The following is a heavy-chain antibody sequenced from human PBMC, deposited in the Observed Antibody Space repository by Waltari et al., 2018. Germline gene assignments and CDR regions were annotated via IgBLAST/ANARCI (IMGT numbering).Heavy chain of an antibody. D-gene: IGHD4-4*01. CDR2: INSGGTT. Sequence: EVQLVESGGGLIHLGGSLRLSWAASGLSISDNYMSWVRQAPGKGLEWVSFINSGGTTYYADSVKGRFTISRDNSKNTVYLQMNSLRAEDTAMYYCARDSKFDPWGQGTLVTVSS. CDR3: ARDSKFDP. J-gene: IGHJ5*02. CDR1: GLSISDNY. V-gene: IGHV3-53*01.